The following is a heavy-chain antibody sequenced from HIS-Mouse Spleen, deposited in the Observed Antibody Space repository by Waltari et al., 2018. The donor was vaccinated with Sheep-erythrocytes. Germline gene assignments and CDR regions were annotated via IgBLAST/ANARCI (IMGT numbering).Heavy chain of an antibody. V-gene: IGHV1-69*04. CDR2: IIPNLGIA. CDR3: ARDGAAAGSLSCFDP. J-gene: IGHJ5*02. CDR1: GGTFSSYA. Sequence: QVQLVQSGAEVKKPGSSVKVSCKASGGTFSSYAISWVRQAPGQGLEWMGRIIPNLGIANYAPRLQGRVTITADKSTSTAYMELSSLRSEDTAVYYCARDGAAAGSLSCFDPWGQGTLVTVSS. D-gene: IGHD6-13*01.